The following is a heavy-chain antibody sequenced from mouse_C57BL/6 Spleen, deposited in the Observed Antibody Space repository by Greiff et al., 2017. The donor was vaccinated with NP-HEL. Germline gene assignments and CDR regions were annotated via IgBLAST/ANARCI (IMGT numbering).Heavy chain of an antibody. CDR1: GYTFTDYY. V-gene: IGHV1-26*01. D-gene: IGHD2-4*01. CDR2: INPNNGGT. Sequence: EVQLQQSGPELVKPGASVKISCKASGYTFTDYYMNWVKQSHGQSLEWIGDINPNNGGTSYNQKFKGKATLTVDKSSSTAYMELRSLTSEDSAVYYGARSYDYAYAMDYWGQGTSVTVSS. J-gene: IGHJ4*01. CDR3: ARSYDYAYAMDY.